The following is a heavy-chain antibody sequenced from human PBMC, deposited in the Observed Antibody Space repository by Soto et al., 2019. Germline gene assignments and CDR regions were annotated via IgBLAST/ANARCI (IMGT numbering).Heavy chain of an antibody. CDR1: GASINSDY. CDR3: ARFTYKSGFNWFDP. D-gene: IGHD5-12*01. CDR2: IYHMGGT. J-gene: IGHJ5*02. V-gene: IGHV4-59*03. Sequence: SEILSLTCTVSGASINSDYWSWIRQSPGKGLEWIGYIYHMGGTDYNPSLKSRVTISIDKSKNQFSLNLRSVTAADTAVYFCARFTYKSGFNWFDPWGQGTQVTVSS.